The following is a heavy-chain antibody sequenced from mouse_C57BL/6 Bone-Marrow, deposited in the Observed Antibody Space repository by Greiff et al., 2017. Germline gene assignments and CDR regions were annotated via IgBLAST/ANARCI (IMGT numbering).Heavy chain of an antibody. J-gene: IGHJ3*01. D-gene: IGHD2-5*01. Sequence: VQLQQSGAELARPGASVKLSCKASGYTFTSYGISWVKQRTGQGLEWIGEIDPRSGNTYYNEKFKGKATLTADKSSSTAYMELRSLTSEDSAVYFCARWGYYSNAWFAYWGQGTLVTVSA. V-gene: IGHV1-81*01. CDR1: GYTFTSYG. CDR3: ARWGYYSNAWFAY. CDR2: IDPRSGNT.